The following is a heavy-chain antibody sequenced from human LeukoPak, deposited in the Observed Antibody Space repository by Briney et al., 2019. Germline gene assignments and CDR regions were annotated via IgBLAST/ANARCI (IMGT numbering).Heavy chain of an antibody. CDR3: ARSMTRGTTVVMADY. J-gene: IGHJ4*02. D-gene: IGHD4-23*01. CDR1: GFTFSSYG. Sequence: GGSLRLSCAASGFTFSSYGMHWVRQAPGKGLEWVAVIWYDGSNKYYADSVKGRFTISRDNSKNTLYLQMNSLRAEDTAVYYCARSMTRGTTVVMADYWGQGTLSPSPQ. V-gene: IGHV3-33*01. CDR2: IWYDGSNK.